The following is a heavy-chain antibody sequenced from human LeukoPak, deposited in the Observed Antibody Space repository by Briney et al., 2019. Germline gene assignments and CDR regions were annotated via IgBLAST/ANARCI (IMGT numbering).Heavy chain of an antibody. V-gene: IGHV3-21*01. J-gene: IGHJ3*02. Sequence: GGSLRLSCAASGFTFSSYSMNWVRQAPGEGLEWVSSISSSSSYIYYADSVKGRFTISRDNAKNSLYLQMNSLRAEDTAVYYCARVKVAAAGRNRGAFDIWGQGTMVTVSS. CDR2: ISSSSSYI. CDR3: ARVKVAAAGRNRGAFDI. D-gene: IGHD6-13*01. CDR1: GFTFSSYS.